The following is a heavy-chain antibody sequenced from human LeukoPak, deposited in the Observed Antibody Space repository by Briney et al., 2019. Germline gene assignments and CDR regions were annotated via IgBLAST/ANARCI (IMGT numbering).Heavy chain of an antibody. CDR1: GGSISSHY. V-gene: IGHV4-59*11. CDR3: ARAPGGFDY. Sequence: SETLSLTCTVSGGSISSHYWSWIRQPPGKGLEWIGYIYYSGSTNYNPSLKSRVTISVDTSKNQFSLKLSSVTAADTAVYYCARAPGGFDYWGQGTLVTVSS. J-gene: IGHJ4*02. CDR2: IYYSGST.